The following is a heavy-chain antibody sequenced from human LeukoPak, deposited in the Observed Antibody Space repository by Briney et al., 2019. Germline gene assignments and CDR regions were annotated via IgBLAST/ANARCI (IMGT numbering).Heavy chain of an antibody. CDR2: ISISSSYI. V-gene: IGHV3-21*01. CDR1: GFTFGSYS. J-gene: IGHJ3*02. Sequence: GGSLRLSCAAPGFTFGSYSMNWVRQAPGKGLEWVSSISISSSYIYYADSVKGRFTISRDNAKNSLYLQMNSLRAEDTAVYYCARDNPYSESLAADDAFDIWGQGTMVTVSS. D-gene: IGHD1-26*01. CDR3: ARDNPYSESLAADDAFDI.